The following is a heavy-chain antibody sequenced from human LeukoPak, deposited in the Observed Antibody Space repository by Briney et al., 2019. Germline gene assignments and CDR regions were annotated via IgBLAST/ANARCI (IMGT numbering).Heavy chain of an antibody. Sequence: GGSLRLSCAASGFTFSDYYMSWIRQAPGKGLEWISYISSSGSNMKYADSVKGRFTISRDNAKNSLYLQMNSLRAEDTAVYYCAKADSGTYYGLGDYFDYWGQGTLVTVSS. CDR2: ISSSGSNM. CDR3: AKADSGTYYGLGDYFDY. J-gene: IGHJ4*02. V-gene: IGHV3-11*04. D-gene: IGHD1-26*01. CDR1: GFTFSDYY.